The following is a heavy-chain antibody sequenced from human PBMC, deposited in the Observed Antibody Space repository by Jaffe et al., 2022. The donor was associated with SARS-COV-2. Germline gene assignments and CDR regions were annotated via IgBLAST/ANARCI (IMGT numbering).Heavy chain of an antibody. CDR3: ARAGYSSSLDAFDI. D-gene: IGHD6-13*01. CDR1: GYTFSHYA. V-gene: IGHV7-4-1*02. Sequence: QVQLVQSGSELKKPGASVKVSCKASGYTFSHYAMNWVRQAPGQGLEWMGWINTNSGNPSYAQGFTGRFVFSLDTSVNTAQLQISSLKAEDTAVYYCARAGYSSSLDAFDIWGQGTMVTVSS. CDR2: INTNSGNP. J-gene: IGHJ3*02.